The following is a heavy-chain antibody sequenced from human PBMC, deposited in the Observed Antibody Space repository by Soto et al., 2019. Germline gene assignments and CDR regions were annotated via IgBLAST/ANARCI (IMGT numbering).Heavy chain of an antibody. CDR1: GFTFSSYA. CDR3: AKGAQGLGTLYFDY. J-gene: IGHJ4*02. CDR2: ISGSGGST. V-gene: IGHV3-23*01. D-gene: IGHD1-1*01. Sequence: GGSLRLSCAASGFTFSSYAMSWVRQAPGKGLEWVSAISGSGGSTYYADAVKGRFTISRDNTNNTLYLQMNSRRAEDTAVYYCAKGAQGLGTLYFDYWGQGTLVTVSS.